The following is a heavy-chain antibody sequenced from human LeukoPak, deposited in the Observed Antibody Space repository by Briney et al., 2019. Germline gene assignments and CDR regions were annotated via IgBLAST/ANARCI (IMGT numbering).Heavy chain of an antibody. V-gene: IGHV3-23*01. CDR1: GFTVSSNY. CDR2: ISGSGGST. D-gene: IGHD2-15*01. J-gene: IGHJ4*02. CDR3: AKGYCIGGICYSNLDF. Sequence: GGSLRLSCAASGFTVSSNYMSWVRQAPGKGLEWVSTISGSGGSTNYADSVKGRFTISRDNSKNTLYLQMNSLRAEDTAVYYCAKGYCIGGICYSNLDFWGQGTLATVSS.